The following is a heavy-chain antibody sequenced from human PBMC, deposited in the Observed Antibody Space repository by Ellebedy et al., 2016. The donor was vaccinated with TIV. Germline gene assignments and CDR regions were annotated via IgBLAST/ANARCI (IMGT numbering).Heavy chain of an antibody. V-gene: IGHV4-39*07. CDR3: ARGMTTLSLNWFDP. J-gene: IGHJ5*02. D-gene: IGHD4-11*01. CDR2: IYYSGST. CDR1: GGSISSSSYY. Sequence: SETLSLTXTVSGGSISSSSYYWGWIRQPPGKGLEWIGSIYYSGSTNYNPSLKSRVTISVDTSKNQFSLKLSSVTAADTAVYYCARGMTTLSLNWFDPWGQGTLVTVSS.